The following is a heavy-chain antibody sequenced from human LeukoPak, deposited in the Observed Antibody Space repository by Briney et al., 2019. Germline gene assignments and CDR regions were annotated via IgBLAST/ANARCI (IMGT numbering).Heavy chain of an antibody. CDR2: INPNSGGT. CDR3: ARDLSEQWPGAISSY. Sequence: ASVKVSCKASGYTFTGYYMHWVRQAPGQGLEWMGWINPNSGGTNYAQKFQGWVTMTRDTSISTAYMELSRLRSDDTAVYYCARDLSEQWPGAISSYWGQGTLVTVSS. CDR1: GYTFTGYY. J-gene: IGHJ4*02. V-gene: IGHV1-2*04. D-gene: IGHD6-19*01.